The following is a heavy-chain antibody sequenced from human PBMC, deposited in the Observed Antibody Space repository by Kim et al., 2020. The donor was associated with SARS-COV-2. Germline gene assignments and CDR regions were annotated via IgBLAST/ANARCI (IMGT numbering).Heavy chain of an antibody. D-gene: IGHD6-13*01. CDR1: GGSISSGDYY. Sequence: SETLSLTCTVSGGSISSGDYYWSWIRQPPGKGLEWIGYIYYSGSTYYNPSLKSRVTISVDTSKNQFSLKLSSVTAADTAVYYCARRYSSSWYVPAGWFDPWGQGTLVTVSS. CDR2: IYYSGST. J-gene: IGHJ5*02. V-gene: IGHV4-30-4*01. CDR3: ARRYSSSWYVPAGWFDP.